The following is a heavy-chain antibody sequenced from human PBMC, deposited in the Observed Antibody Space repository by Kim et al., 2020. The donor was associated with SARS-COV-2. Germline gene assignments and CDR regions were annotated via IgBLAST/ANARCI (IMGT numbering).Heavy chain of an antibody. CDR3: TRLPTTDGYQLLRGYYYYGMDV. D-gene: IGHD2-2*01. CDR1: GFTFSGSA. V-gene: IGHV3-73*01. Sequence: GGSLRLSCAASGFTFSGSAMHWVRQASGKGLEWVGRIRSKANSYATAYAASVKGRFTISRDDSKNTAYLQMNSLKTEDTAVYYCTRLPTTDGYQLLRGYYYYGMDVWGQGTTVTVSS. J-gene: IGHJ6*02. CDR2: IRSKANSYAT.